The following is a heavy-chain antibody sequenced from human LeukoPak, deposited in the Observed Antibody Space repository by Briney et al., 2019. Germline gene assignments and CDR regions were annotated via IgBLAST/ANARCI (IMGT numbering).Heavy chain of an antibody. D-gene: IGHD3-10*01. CDR2: ISAYNGNT. Sequence: ASVKVSCKASGYTFTSYGISWVRQAPGQGLEWMGWISAYNGNTNYAQKFQGWVTMTRDTSISTAYMELSRLRSDDTAVYYCASTPNYYGSGLNYWGQGTLVTVSS. CDR3: ASTPNYYGSGLNY. J-gene: IGHJ4*02. V-gene: IGHV1-18*01. CDR1: GYTFTSYG.